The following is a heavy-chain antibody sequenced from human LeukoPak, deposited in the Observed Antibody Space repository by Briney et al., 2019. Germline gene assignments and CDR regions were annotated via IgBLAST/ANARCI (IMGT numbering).Heavy chain of an antibody. D-gene: IGHD3-10*01. CDR2: INPSGGST. J-gene: IGHJ6*02. V-gene: IGHV1-46*01. CDR3: ALYYGSGSYQLRYVYGMDV. Sequence: ASVKVSCKASGYTFTSYYMHWVRQAPGQGLEWMGIINPSGGSTSYAQKFQGRVTMTRDTSTSTVYMELSSLRSEDTAVYYCALYYGSGSYQLRYVYGMDVWGQGTTVTVSS. CDR1: GYTFTSYY.